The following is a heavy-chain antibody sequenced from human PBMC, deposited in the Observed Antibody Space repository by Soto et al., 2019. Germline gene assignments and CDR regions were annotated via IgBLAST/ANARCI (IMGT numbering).Heavy chain of an antibody. V-gene: IGHV1-18*01. CDR2: ISAYNGNT. CDR3: ARDDSGFSGSHYIDYFTY. J-gene: IGHJ4*02. CDR1: GYTFTSYG. D-gene: IGHD1-26*01. Sequence: ASVKVSCKASGYTFTSYGISWVRQAPGQGLEWMGWISAYNGNTNYAQKLQGRVTMTTDTSTSTAYMELSSLRSEDTAVYYCARDDSGFSGSHYIDYFTYWGQGALVTVSS.